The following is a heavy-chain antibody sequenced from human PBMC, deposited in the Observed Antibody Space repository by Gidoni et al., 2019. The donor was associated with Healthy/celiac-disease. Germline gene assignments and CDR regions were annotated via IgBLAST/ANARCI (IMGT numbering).Heavy chain of an antibody. CDR3: ARVTRITIFGVPYSFDY. CDR2: INPNSGGT. D-gene: IGHD3-3*01. J-gene: IGHJ4*02. V-gene: IGHV1-2*02. CDR1: GYTFNGYY. Sequence: QVQLVQSGAEVKKPGASVKVSCKASGYTFNGYYIHWVRQAPGQGLEWMGWINPNSGGTNYAQKFQGRVTMTRDTSISTAYMELSRLRSDDTAVYYCARVTRITIFGVPYSFDYWGQGTLVTVSS.